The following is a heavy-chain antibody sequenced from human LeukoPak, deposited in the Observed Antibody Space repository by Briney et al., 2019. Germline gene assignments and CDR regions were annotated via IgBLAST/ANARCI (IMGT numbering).Heavy chain of an antibody. J-gene: IGHJ5*02. CDR3: TRDTGTTGEVKFDP. Sequence: SETLSLTCTVSGGSISSYFWSWVRQSPGKGPEWIGSVFYSGSTYYNPSLKSRVTMSVDTSKSQFSLNLMSVTAADTAVYYCTRDTGTTGEVKFDPWGQGTLVTVSS. D-gene: IGHD4-17*01. V-gene: IGHV4-39*07. CDR2: VFYSGST. CDR1: GGSISSYF.